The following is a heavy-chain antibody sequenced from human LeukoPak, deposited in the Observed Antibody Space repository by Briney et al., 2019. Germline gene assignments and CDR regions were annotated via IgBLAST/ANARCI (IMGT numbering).Heavy chain of an antibody. CDR1: GGTFSSYA. J-gene: IGHJ6*02. CDR3: ARDLYPSSGYYYYYGMDV. D-gene: IGHD3-22*01. CDR2: ISAYNGNT. V-gene: IGHV1-18*01. Sequence: ASVKVSCKASGGTFSSYAISWVRQAPGQGLEWMGWISAYNGNTNYAQKLQGRVTMTTDTSTSTAYMALRSLRSDDTAVYYCARDLYPSSGYYYYYGMDVWGQGTTVTVSS.